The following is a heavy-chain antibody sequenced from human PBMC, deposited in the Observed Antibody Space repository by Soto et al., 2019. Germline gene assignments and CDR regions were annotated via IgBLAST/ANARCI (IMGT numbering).Heavy chain of an antibody. CDR1: GFTFSSYS. D-gene: IGHD4-4*01. CDR3: ARVGNRYYYGMDV. Sequence: PGGSLRLSCAASGFTFSSYSMNWVRQAPGKGLEWVSSISSSSSYIYYADSVKGRFTISRDNAKNSLYLQMNSLRAEDTAVYYCARVGNRYYYGMDVWGQGTTVTVSS. V-gene: IGHV3-21*01. J-gene: IGHJ6*02. CDR2: ISSSSSYI.